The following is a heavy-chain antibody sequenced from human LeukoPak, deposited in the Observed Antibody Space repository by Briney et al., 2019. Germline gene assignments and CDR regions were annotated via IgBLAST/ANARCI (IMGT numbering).Heavy chain of an antibody. CDR3: AIGFHSDYCGNFHH. D-gene: IGHD2-21*01. J-gene: IGHJ4*02. V-gene: IGHV3-23*01. Sequence: TGGSLRLSCAASGFTFSYYAMCWLRQAPGKGLEWVSTVAGSGVTTYYPNSVKGRFTVSRDNSKNMLYLQMNNLRVEDTAIYYCAIGFHSDYCGNFHHWGQGTLVTVSS. CDR1: GFTFSYYA. CDR2: VAGSGVTT.